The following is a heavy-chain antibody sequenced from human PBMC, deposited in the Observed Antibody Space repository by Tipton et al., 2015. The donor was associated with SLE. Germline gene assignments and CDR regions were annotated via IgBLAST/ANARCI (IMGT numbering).Heavy chain of an antibody. V-gene: IGHV1-18*01. J-gene: IGHJ5*02. Sequence: QLVQSGAEVKKPGASVKVSCKASGYTFTNYGISWVRQAPGQGLEWMGWISPYNGNTDSAQNLQGRVTMTADTSTTTAYMELRSLRSDDTAVYYCARFRSSSPFEPWGQGTLVTVSS. CDR3: ARFRSSSPFEP. CDR1: GYTFTNYG. D-gene: IGHD6-13*01. CDR2: ISPYNGNT.